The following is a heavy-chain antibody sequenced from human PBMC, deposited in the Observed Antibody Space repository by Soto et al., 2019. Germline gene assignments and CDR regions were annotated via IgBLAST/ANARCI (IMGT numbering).Heavy chain of an antibody. CDR2: ISAYNGNT. D-gene: IGHD6-13*01. Sequence: QVQLVQSGAEVKKPGASVKVSCKASSYTFASYGISWVRQAPGQGLEWMGWISAYNGNTNYAQKLQGRVTMTTDTPTSTAYMELRSLRSEATAVYYCARVMAAAADFDYWGQGTLVTVSS. V-gene: IGHV1-18*01. J-gene: IGHJ4*02. CDR3: ARVMAAAADFDY. CDR1: SYTFASYG.